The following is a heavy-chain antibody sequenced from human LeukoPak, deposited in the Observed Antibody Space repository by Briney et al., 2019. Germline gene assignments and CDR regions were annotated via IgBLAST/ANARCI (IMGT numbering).Heavy chain of an antibody. CDR1: GGTFSSYA. CDR2: IIPIFGTA. J-gene: IGHJ4*02. V-gene: IGHV1-69*13. CDR3: ARWMAAEPPLDY. D-gene: IGHD1-14*01. Sequence: GASVKVSCKASGGTFSSYAISWVRQAPGQGLEWMGGIIPIFGTANYAQKFQGRVTITADESTSTAYMELSSLRSEDTAVYYCARWMAAEPPLDYWGQGTLVTVSS.